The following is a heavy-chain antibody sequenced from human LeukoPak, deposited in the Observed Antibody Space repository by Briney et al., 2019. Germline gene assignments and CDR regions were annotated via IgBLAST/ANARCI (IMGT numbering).Heavy chain of an antibody. D-gene: IGHD3-16*01. Sequence: KPGESLKTSCKGSGYSFTNYWIGCVRQVPGKGLEWMAIIYPGDCDTRYSPSCQGLVIISADKSTSTAYLQWSSLKASDTAMYYWGRRGTSGTKEGVFDIGGKGKMLPV. CDR2: IYPGDCDT. CDR1: GYSFTNYW. V-gene: IGHV5-51*03. J-gene: IGHJ3*02. CDR3: GRRGTSGTKEGVFDI.